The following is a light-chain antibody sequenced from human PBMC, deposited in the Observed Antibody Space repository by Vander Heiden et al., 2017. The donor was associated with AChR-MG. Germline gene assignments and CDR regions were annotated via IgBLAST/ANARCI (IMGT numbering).Light chain of an antibody. CDR2: VKD. V-gene: IGLV3-19*01. J-gene: IGLJ2*01. CDR3: NSRDSGGNKVV. CDR1: SLRSYY. Sequence: SSELTQDPAVSVALGQTVRITCQGDSLRSYYARWYQQKPGQANVLGIEVKDNRPAGIPDRFSGFSSGNTDYSTIPGAQAEDEADDDGNSRDSGGNKVVFGGGTKLTVL.